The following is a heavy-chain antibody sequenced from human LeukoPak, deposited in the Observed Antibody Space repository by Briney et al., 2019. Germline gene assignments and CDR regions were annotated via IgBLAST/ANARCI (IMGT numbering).Heavy chain of an antibody. D-gene: IGHD1-1*01. CDR1: GDSVSGNSAA. V-gene: IGHV6-1*01. Sequence: PSQTLSLTYALSGDSVSGNSAAWKWIRQSPSRGLEWLGRTYYRSKWYNDYAISVKSRITINPDTSKNEFSLQLDSVTPDDTAVYYCALEVPYNWLDPWGQGTLVTVSS. CDR2: TYYRSKWYN. CDR3: ALEVPYNWLDP. J-gene: IGHJ5*02.